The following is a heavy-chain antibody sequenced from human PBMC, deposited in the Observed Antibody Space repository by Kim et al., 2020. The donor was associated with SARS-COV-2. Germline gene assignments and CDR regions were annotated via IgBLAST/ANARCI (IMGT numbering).Heavy chain of an antibody. CDR1: GYTFTGYY. J-gene: IGHJ5*02. CDR3: ARDYLQLRFLEWLSHKNNWFDP. Sequence: ASVKVSCKASGYTFTGYYMHWVRQAPGQGLEWMGRINPNSGGTNYAQKFQGRVTMTRDTSISTAYMELSRLRSDDTAVYYCARDYLQLRFLEWLSHKNNWFDPWGQGTLVTVSS. CDR2: INPNSGGT. D-gene: IGHD3-3*01. V-gene: IGHV1-2*06.